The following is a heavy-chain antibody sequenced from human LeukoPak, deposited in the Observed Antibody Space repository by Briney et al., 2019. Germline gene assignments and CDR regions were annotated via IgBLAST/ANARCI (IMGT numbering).Heavy chain of an antibody. CDR3: AKAPVVVPAAIDY. CDR1: GFTFSSYA. D-gene: IGHD2-2*02. J-gene: IGHJ4*02. CDR2: ISGSCGST. Sequence: GGAVRLSFAASGFTFSSYAMSGVRPAPGQGLDWVSAISGSCGSTYYADSVKGRFTISRDNSKNTLYLQMNSLRAEDTAVYYCAKAPVVVPAAIDYWGQGTLVTVSS. V-gene: IGHV3-23*01.